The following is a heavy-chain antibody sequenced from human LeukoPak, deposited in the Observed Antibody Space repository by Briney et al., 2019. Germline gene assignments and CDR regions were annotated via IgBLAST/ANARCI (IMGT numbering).Heavy chain of an antibody. V-gene: IGHV3-33*01. J-gene: IGHJ4*02. Sequence: PGGSLRLSCAASGFTFSSYGMQWVRQAPGKGLEWVAVIWYDGSNKYYADSVKGRFTISRDNSKNTLYLQMNSLRAEDTAVYYCARDRKLSPDYGGNSYYFDYWGQGTLVTVSS. CDR2: IWYDGSNK. CDR3: ARDRKLSPDYGGNSYYFDY. D-gene: IGHD4-23*01. CDR1: GFTFSSYG.